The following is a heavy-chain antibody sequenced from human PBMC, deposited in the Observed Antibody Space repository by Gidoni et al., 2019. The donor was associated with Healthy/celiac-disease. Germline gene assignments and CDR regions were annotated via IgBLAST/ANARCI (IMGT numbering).Heavy chain of an antibody. V-gene: IGHV4-31*03. J-gene: IGHJ6*02. CDR3: ARGGRYDDYVWGIKPYYYGMDV. CDR1: GGCISSGGYY. CDR2: IYYSGST. Sequence: QVQLQESGPGLVKPSQTLSLTCTVSGGCISSGGYYWSWTRQHPGKGLEWIGYIYYSGSTYYNPSLKSRVTISVDTSKNQFSLKLSSVTAADTAVYYCARGGRYDDYVWGIKPYYYGMDVWGQGTTVTVSS. D-gene: IGHD3-16*01.